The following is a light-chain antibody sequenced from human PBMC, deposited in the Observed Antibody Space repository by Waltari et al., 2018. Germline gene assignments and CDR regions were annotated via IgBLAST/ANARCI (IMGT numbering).Light chain of an antibody. V-gene: IGKV3-20*01. CDR1: QSVSSSY. J-gene: IGKJ2*01. CDR2: ATA. CDR3: KQYDNSPVT. Sequence: DIVLTQSPGTLSLSPGERATLSCRASQSVSSSYFAWYQQKPCQAPRFLIFATASRATGISDRFSGSGSGTDFTLTISRLEPEDSAVYYCKQYDNSPVTFGQGTKLEI.